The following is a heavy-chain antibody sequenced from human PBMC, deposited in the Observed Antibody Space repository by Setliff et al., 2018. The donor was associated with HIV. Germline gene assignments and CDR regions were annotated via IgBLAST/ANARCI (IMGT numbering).Heavy chain of an antibody. CDR3: ARGDTRNYYGGDYFDY. D-gene: IGHD1-26*01. CDR2: INQSGNT. V-gene: IGHV4-34*01. CDR1: GGSFSGYY. J-gene: IGHJ4*02. Sequence: SETLSLTCTVYGGSFSGYYWSWIRQPPGMGLEWIGEINQSGNTNYNPSLKSRVTISADPSKNQFSLKLSSVTAADTAVYYCARGDTRNYYGGDYFDYWGQGSLVTVSS.